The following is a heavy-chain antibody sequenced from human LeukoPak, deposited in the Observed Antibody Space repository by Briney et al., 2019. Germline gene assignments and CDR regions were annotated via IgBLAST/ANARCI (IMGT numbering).Heavy chain of an antibody. J-gene: IGHJ4*02. CDR3: ARDRHLRSGDSGL. CDR1: GFTFSSYS. CDR2: ISTSSSYI. Sequence: GGSLRLSCAASGFTFSSYSMNWVRQAPGKGLEWVSFISTSSSYIHNADSVKGRFTISRDNAENSLYLQMNSLRAEDTAVYYCARDRHLRSGDSGLWGQGTLVTVSS. V-gene: IGHV3-21*01. D-gene: IGHD4-17*01.